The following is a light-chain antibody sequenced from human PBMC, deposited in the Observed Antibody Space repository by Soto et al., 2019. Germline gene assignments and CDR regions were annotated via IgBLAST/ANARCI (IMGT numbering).Light chain of an antibody. CDR2: EVT. J-gene: IGLJ3*02. V-gene: IGLV2-8*01. Sequence: QSALTQPPSASGSPGQSVTISCTGTSSDVGAYNYVSWYQQHAGKAPKLVIYEVTKRPSGVPDRFSGSKSANTASLTVSGLQAEYEADYYCSSFASSNTWLFGGGTKLTVL. CDR3: SSFASSNTWL. CDR1: SSDVGAYNY.